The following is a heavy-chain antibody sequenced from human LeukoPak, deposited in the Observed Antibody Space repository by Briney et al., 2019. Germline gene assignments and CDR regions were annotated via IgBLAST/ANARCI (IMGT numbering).Heavy chain of an antibody. Sequence: AGGSLRLSCAASGFTFSSYWMSWVRQAPGKGLERVANIKEDGSEKYYVDSVTGRFTIPRDNAKNSLNLQMNSLRAEDTAVYYCARYCSGGSCYDYWGQGTLVTVSS. CDR3: ARYCSGGSCYDY. D-gene: IGHD2-15*01. V-gene: IGHV3-7*01. J-gene: IGHJ4*02. CDR1: GFTFSSYW. CDR2: IKEDGSEK.